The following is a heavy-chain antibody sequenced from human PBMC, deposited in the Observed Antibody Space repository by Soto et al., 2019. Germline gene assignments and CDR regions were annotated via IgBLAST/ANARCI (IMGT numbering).Heavy chain of an antibody. CDR3: VKGVSYAFDI. V-gene: IGHV3-64D*06. D-gene: IGHD3-16*01. CDR2: ISSNGGST. Sequence: PGGSLRLSCAASGFALSDHYMDWVRQAPGKGLEYVSAISSNGGSTYYADSVKGRFTISRDNSKNTLYLQMSSLRAEDTAVYYCVKGVSYAFDIWGQGTMVTVSS. J-gene: IGHJ3*02. CDR1: GFALSDHY.